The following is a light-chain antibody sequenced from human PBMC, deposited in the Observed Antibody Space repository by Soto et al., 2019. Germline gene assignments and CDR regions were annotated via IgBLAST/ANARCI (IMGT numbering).Light chain of an antibody. J-gene: IGLJ2*01. V-gene: IGLV2-14*01. CDR2: DVS. Sequence: QSALTQPAYVSGSPGQSITISCTGTSSDVGGYNYVSWYQQHPGKAPKLMIYDVSNRPSGVSKRFSGSKSGNTASLTISGLQAEDEADYYCSSYTSSSTLVVVGGGTKLTVL. CDR1: SSDVGGYNY. CDR3: SSYTSSSTLVV.